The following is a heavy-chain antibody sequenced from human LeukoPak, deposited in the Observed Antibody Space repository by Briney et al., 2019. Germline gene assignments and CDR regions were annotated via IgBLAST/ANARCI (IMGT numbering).Heavy chain of an antibody. D-gene: IGHD3-10*01. Sequence: ASVKVSCKASGYTFTSYDINWVRQATGQGLEWMGRINPNSGGTNYAQKFQGRVTMTRDTSISTAYMELSRLRSDDTAVYYCARDESGDFDYWGQGTLVTVSS. V-gene: IGHV1-2*06. CDR3: ARDESGDFDY. CDR2: INPNSGGT. CDR1: GYTFTSYD. J-gene: IGHJ4*02.